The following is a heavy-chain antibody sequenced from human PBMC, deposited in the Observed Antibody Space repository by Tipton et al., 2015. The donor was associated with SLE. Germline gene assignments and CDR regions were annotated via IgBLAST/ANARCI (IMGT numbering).Heavy chain of an antibody. D-gene: IGHD1-1*01. CDR2: IYYSGNT. CDR1: GDSISGRY. J-gene: IGHJ6*03. Sequence: GLVKPSETLSLTCSVSGDSISGRYWSWIRQPPGKGLEWVGNIYYSGNTDYNPSLKSRVTMAVDTSRDQFSLTLNSVTAADTGIYYCARGREWNWSPYYMDVWGKGTTVTVSS. V-gene: IGHV4-59*11. CDR3: ARGREWNWSPYYMDV.